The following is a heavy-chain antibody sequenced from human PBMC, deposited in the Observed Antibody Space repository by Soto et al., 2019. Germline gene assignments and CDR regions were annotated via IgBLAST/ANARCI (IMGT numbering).Heavy chain of an antibody. D-gene: IGHD5-12*01. CDR3: AKKWQRAAGALGI. Sequence: GGSLRLSCAASGFTFSNYAMSWVRQAPGKGLEWVSLISIGVNSATYADSVEGRFTISRDNSQSTLYLQMNSLRAEDTAVYYCAKKWQRAAGALGIWGQGTMVTVSS. V-gene: IGHV3-23*01. CDR1: GFTFSNYA. CDR2: ISIGVNSA. J-gene: IGHJ3*02.